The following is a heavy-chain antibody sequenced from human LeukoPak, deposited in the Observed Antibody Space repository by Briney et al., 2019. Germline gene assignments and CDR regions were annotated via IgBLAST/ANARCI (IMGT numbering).Heavy chain of an antibody. V-gene: IGHV3-7*01. Sequence: GGSLRLSCAASGFTFSSYWMSWVRQAPGKGLGWVANIKQDGSEKYYVDSVKGRFTISRDNAKNSLYLQMNSLRAEDTAVYYCARDVGDPVYYYYYGMDVWGQGTTVTVSS. CDR2: IKQDGSEK. D-gene: IGHD4-17*01. CDR1: GFTFSSYW. CDR3: ARDVGDPVYYYYYGMDV. J-gene: IGHJ6*02.